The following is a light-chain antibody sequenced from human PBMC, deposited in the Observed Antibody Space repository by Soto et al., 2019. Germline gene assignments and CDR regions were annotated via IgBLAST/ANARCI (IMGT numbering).Light chain of an antibody. Sequence: EIVLTQSPATLSLSPGERATLSCRASQSVSRYLAWYQQKPGQAPRLLIYDASNRATDIPARFSGSGSGTDFTLTISSLEPEDFAVYYCQQRSNWPITFGQGTRRRL. CDR1: QSVSRY. J-gene: IGKJ5*01. CDR2: DAS. V-gene: IGKV3-11*01. CDR3: QQRSNWPIT.